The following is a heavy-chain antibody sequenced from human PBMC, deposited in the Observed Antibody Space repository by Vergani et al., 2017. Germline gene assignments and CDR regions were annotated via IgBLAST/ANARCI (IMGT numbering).Heavy chain of an antibody. V-gene: IGHV4-34*02. Sequence: QVQLQQWGAGVVKPSGTLSLTCAVFGESFSSFYWSWIRQPPGKGLEWIGEINNDGHTNYNPSLESRVTVSRDPAKNQFSLNLMSVTAADTAMYYCAVRPRVNLVGGEMVTKRTFDDWSQGSLVTVSS. J-gene: IGHJ4*02. CDR3: AVRPRVNLVGGEMVTKRTFDD. CDR1: GESFSSFY. D-gene: IGHD5-24*01. CDR2: INNDGHT.